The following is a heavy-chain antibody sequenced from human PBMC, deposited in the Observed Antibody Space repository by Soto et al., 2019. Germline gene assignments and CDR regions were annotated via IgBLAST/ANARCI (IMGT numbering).Heavy chain of an antibody. V-gene: IGHV4-59*01. CDR2: IYYSGST. CDR1: GXSLSSYY. CDR3: ARSQWLGGAAFMDA. J-gene: IGHJ6*02. D-gene: IGHD6-19*01. Sequence: XTLSLPCSVSGXSLSSYYWSWIRQPPGKGLELIGCIYYSGSTNYNPSLKSRVTISLDTSKTQCSLKLSSVTAAEAALYYCARSQWLGGAAFMDAWGQGTTVTVS.